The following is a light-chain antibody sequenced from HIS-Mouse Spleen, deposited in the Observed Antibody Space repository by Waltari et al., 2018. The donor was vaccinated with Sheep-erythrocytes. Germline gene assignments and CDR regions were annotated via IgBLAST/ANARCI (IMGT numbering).Light chain of an antibody. J-gene: IGKJ4*01. V-gene: IGKV4-1*01. Sequence: DIVMTQSPDSLAVSLGERATINCKSSQSVLYSSNNKNYLAWYQQKPGQPPKLRIYWTDFTLTISSLQAEDVAVYYCQQYYSTLTFGGGTKVEIK. CDR1: QSVLYSSNNKNY. CDR3: QQYYSTLT.